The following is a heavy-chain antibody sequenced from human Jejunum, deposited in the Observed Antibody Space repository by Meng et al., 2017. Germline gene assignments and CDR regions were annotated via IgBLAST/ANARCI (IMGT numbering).Heavy chain of an antibody. Sequence: SLKISCAASGFSFSGFQMNWVRQAPGKGLEWVTSMSSTGTTIYYADSVKGRFTISRDNAKDSLFLQMNSLRAEDTAVYYCTGDSLYNWKYFAFDYWGQGTLVTVSS. V-gene: IGHV3-48*03. CDR3: TGDSLYNWKYFAFDY. J-gene: IGHJ4*02. CDR1: GFSFSGFQ. D-gene: IGHD1-7*01. CDR2: MSSTGTTI.